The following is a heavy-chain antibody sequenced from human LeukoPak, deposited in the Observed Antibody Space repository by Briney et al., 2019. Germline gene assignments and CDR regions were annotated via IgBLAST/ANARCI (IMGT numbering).Heavy chain of an antibody. Sequence: GGSLRFSCAASGFTFSTFNMNWVRQAPGKGLEWVSSITSGGDYIYYVDSVKGRFTTSRDNAKNSLSLQLNSLRVEDTAVYYCARGHYDVLAASYKWTPDYWGQGTLVTVSS. CDR2: ITSGGDYI. CDR3: ARGHYDVLAASYKWTPDY. D-gene: IGHD3-9*01. V-gene: IGHV3-21*01. CDR1: GFTFSTFN. J-gene: IGHJ4*02.